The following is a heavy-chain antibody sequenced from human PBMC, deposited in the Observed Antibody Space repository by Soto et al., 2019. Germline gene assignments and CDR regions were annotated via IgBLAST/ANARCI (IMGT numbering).Heavy chain of an antibody. CDR2: INPNNGGT. J-gene: IGHJ6*02. CDR3: ARGGDYYAGMDV. D-gene: IGHD3-16*01. Sequence: QVQLVQSGAEVMKPGASVKVSCKASGYTFTVYHMYWVRQAPGQGLEWMGWINPNNGGTSYSQKFPDRVTLTRDTSISTAYMDLTRLTSDDTAVYYCARGGDYYAGMDVWGQGTTVTVSS. CDR1: GYTFTVYH. V-gene: IGHV1-2*02.